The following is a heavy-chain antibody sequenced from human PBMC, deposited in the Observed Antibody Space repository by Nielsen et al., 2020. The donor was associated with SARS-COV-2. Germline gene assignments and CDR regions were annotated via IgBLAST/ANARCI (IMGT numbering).Heavy chain of an antibody. CDR1: GFSFTTTKML. J-gene: IGHJ4*02. CDR3: ARVGTYDFWSGYHDY. Sequence: SGPTLVKPTQTLALTCTFSGFSFTTTKMLLSWIRQPPGKALEWLARIDRDDDKYYSTSLKTRLTISKDTSKNQVVLTMTNMDPVDTATYYCARVGTYDFWSGYHDYWGQGTLVTVSS. V-gene: IGHV2-70*04. D-gene: IGHD3-3*01. CDR2: IDRDDDK.